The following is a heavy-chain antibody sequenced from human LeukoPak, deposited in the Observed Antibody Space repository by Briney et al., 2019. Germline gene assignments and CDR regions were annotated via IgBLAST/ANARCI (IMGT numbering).Heavy chain of an antibody. CDR3: ARDRRGEKSQYNCFDP. J-gene: IGHJ5*02. V-gene: IGHV3-7*01. D-gene: IGHD3-10*01. CDR1: GFTFSSYW. Sequence: YPGGSLRLSCTASGFTFSSYWMNWVRQAPGKGLEWVANIKEDGSEQYYVDSVKGRFTISRDNAKNSLHLQMNSLRAEDTAVYFCARDRRGEKSQYNCFDPWGQGTLVTVSS. CDR2: IKEDGSEQ.